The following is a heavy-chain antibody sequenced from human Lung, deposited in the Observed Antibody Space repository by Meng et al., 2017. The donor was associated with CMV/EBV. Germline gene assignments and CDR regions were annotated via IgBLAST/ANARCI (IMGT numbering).Heavy chain of an antibody. CDR1: EYTFSGYY. CDR3: ARGTFHFTSKVVLTPGGDAFDL. J-gene: IGHJ3*01. CDR2: INPNSGGT. Sequence: ASVKVSCKASEYTFSGYYIHWVRQAPGQGLEWMGWINPNSGGTSSAQKFQGRVTMTRDTSISTAYMELSSLTSDDTAMFYCARGTFHFTSKVVLTPGGDAFDLWGQGTMVTVSS. D-gene: IGHD4/OR15-4a*01. V-gene: IGHV1-2*02.